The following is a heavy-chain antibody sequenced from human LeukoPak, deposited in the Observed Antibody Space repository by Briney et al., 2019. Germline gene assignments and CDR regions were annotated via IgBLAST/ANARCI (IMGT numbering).Heavy chain of an antibody. CDR2: INHSGST. CDR3: ARGAKGYGVSYYYYYYMDV. Sequence: SETLSLTCAVYGGSFSGYYWSWIRQPPGPGLEWIGEINHSGSTNYNPSLKSRVTISVDTSKNQFSLKLSSVTAADTAVYYCARGAKGYGVSYYYYYYMDVWGKGTTVTVSS. CDR1: GGSFSGYY. D-gene: IGHD4-17*01. J-gene: IGHJ6*03. V-gene: IGHV4-34*01.